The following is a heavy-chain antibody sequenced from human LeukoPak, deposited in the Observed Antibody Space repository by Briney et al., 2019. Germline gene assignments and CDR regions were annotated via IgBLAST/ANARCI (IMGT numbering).Heavy chain of an antibody. V-gene: IGHV3-30*04. Sequence: PGRSLRLSCAASGFTFSSYAMHWVRQAPGKGLEWVAVISYDGSNKCYADSVKGRFTISRDNSKNTLYLQMNSLRAEDTAVYYCARGDDYGDYWGQGTLVTVSS. J-gene: IGHJ4*02. CDR2: ISYDGSNK. CDR1: GFTFSSYA. CDR3: ARGDDYGDY.